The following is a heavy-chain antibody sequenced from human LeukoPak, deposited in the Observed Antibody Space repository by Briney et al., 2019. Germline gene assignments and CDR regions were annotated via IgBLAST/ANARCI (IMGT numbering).Heavy chain of an antibody. V-gene: IGHV3-30*02. CDR3: AKDMGGLLAKHYLDY. D-gene: IGHD1-26*01. CDR2: IRYDGSSK. J-gene: IGHJ4*02. CDR1: GFTLSSHG. Sequence: GGSLRPSCAASGFTLSSHGIHWVRQAPGKGLEWVAFIRYDGSSKYNADSVKGRFTISRDNSKNTVYLQMSSLRAEDTAVYYCAKDMGGLLAKHYLDYWGQGTLITVSS.